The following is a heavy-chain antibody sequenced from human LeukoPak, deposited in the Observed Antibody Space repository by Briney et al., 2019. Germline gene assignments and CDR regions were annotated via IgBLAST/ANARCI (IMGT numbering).Heavy chain of an antibody. CDR3: ARTLGEMATTSDAFDI. CDR1: GGTFSSYA. Sequence: SVKVSCKASGGTFSSYAISWVRKAPGQGLEWMGRIIPILGIANYAQKFQGRVTITADKSTSTAYMELSSLRSEDTAVYYCARTLGEMATTSDAFDIWGQGTMVTVSS. CDR2: IIPILGIA. D-gene: IGHD5-24*01. V-gene: IGHV1-69*04. J-gene: IGHJ3*02.